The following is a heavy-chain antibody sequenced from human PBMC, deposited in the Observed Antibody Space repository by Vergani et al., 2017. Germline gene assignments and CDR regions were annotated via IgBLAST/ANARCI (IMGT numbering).Heavy chain of an antibody. D-gene: IGHD3-10*01. Sequence: MPLQESGPGLVKPSETLSLICTVPGYSISHGYYWGWIRQSPGKGLEWMGHVYYNGSTNYNPTLQSRVTISVDTSKNQFSLKLSSMTAADTAVYYCAGEDGSGSYYMGGGLYFYGMDVWGQGTTVTVSS. J-gene: IGHJ6*02. CDR1: GYSISHGYY. CDR3: AGEDGSGSYYMGGGLYFYGMDV. V-gene: IGHV4-38-2*02. CDR2: VYYNGST.